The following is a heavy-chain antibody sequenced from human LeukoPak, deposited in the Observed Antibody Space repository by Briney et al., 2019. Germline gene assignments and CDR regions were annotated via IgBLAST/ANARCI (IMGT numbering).Heavy chain of an antibody. CDR2: ISGYNANA. V-gene: IGHV1-18*01. CDR1: GYSFTNYG. Sequence: ASVKVSCKASGYSFTNYGITWIREAPGQGPEWLGWISGYNANAHYAQNVQGRVTLTTDTSTNTAYMELRGLTYDDTAMYYCARVGRGCSSIRCYWEDWFDPWGQGTLVIVSS. D-gene: IGHD2-2*01. CDR3: ARVGRGCSSIRCYWEDWFDP. J-gene: IGHJ5*02.